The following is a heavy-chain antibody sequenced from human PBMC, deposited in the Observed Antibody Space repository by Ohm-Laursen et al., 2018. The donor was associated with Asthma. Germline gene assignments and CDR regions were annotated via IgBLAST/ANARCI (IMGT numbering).Heavy chain of an antibody. V-gene: IGHV3-30*19. CDR2: TTYDGDNK. CDR1: GFTFSTYG. J-gene: IGHJ3*02. Sequence: SLRLSCAASGFTFSTYGMHWVRQAPGKGLEWLAYTTYDGDNKYCATSVKGRFTISRDNSKNTVYLQMNSLRAEDTAVYYCSRDLTGVHDAFDIWGQGTMVTVSS. D-gene: IGHD7-27*01. CDR3: SRDLTGVHDAFDI.